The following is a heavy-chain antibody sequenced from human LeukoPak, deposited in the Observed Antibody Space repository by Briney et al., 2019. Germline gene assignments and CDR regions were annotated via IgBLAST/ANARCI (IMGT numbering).Heavy chain of an antibody. CDR1: GFTFSSYA. V-gene: IGHV3-30-3*02. CDR3: AKAGYSSGWYGGY. J-gene: IGHJ4*02. Sequence: GGSLRLSCAASGFTFSSYAMHWVRQAPGKGLEWVAVISYDGSNKYYADSVKGRFTISRDNSKNTLYLQMNSLRAEDTAVYYCAKAGYSSGWYGGYWGQGTLVTVSS. CDR2: ISYDGSNK. D-gene: IGHD6-19*01.